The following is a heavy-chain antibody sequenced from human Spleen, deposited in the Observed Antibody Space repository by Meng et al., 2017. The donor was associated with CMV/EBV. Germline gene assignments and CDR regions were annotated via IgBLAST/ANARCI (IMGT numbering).Heavy chain of an antibody. CDR3: TTDSSGLRFLEWLVYGMDV. CDR1: RLSVSNNF. D-gene: IGHD3-3*01. J-gene: IGHJ6*02. V-gene: IGHV3-53*01. CDR2: IYSGGST. Sequence: GGSLRLSCAASRLSVSNNFLTWVRQAPGKGLEWVSGIYSGGSTYYADSVKGRFTVSRDNSKNTLYLQMNSLKTEDTAVYYCTTDSSGLRFLEWLVYGMDVWGQGTTVTVSS.